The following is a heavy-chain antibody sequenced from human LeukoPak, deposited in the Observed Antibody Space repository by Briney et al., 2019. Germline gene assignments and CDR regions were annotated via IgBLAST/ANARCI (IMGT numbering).Heavy chain of an antibody. CDR2: INHSGNP. J-gene: IGHJ5*02. CDR1: GGSFRGYF. CDR3: ARGHRDRWEYQLLSKRVNWFDP. D-gene: IGHD2-2*01. Sequence: PSETLSLTCAVQGGSFRGYFWGWIRQTPGKGLGWIGEINHSGNPNYNPSLKSRVTISVAPSKNQFSLKLSSVTAADTAVYYCARGHRDRWEYQLLSKRVNWFDPWGQETLVTASS. V-gene: IGHV4-34*01.